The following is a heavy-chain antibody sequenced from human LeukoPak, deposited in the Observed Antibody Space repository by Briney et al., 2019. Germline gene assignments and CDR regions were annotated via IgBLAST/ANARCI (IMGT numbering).Heavy chain of an antibody. V-gene: IGHV1-18*01. Sequence: ASVTVSCKASGYTFTSYGISWVRQAPGQGLEWMGWISAYNGNTNYAQKLQGRVTMPTDTSTSTAYMELRSLRSDDTAVYYCARGITIFGVPTMGGYYYYMDVWGKGTTVTVSS. D-gene: IGHD3-3*01. CDR3: ARGITIFGVPTMGGYYYYMDV. CDR2: ISAYNGNT. J-gene: IGHJ6*03. CDR1: GYTFTSYG.